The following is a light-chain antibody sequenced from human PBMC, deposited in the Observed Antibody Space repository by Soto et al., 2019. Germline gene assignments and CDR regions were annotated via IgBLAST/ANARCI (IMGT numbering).Light chain of an antibody. CDR2: GAS. CDR1: QCVSSSY. CDR3: QQYNNWPLRWK. Sequence: EIVLTQSPGTLSLSPGERATLSCRASQCVSSSYLAWYQQKPGQAPRLLIYGASTRATGIPARFSGSGSGTEFTLTISSRQSEDFAVYYCQQYNNWPLRWKCGQGTKVDIK. V-gene: IGKV3-15*01. J-gene: IGKJ1*01.